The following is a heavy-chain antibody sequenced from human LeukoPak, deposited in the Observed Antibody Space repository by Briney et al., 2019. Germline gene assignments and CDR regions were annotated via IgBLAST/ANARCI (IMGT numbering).Heavy chain of an antibody. CDR2: IRNDGSIK. Sequence: GGSLKLSCAASGFTFSNYGMDWVRQAPGKGLEWVAFIRNDGSIKYYADSVKGRFTISRDNSKNTLYLQMNSLRAEDTAVYYCATSRAYYDILTGPDYWGQGTLVTVSS. J-gene: IGHJ4*02. V-gene: IGHV3-30*02. CDR3: ATSRAYYDILTGPDY. CDR1: GFTFSNYG. D-gene: IGHD3-9*01.